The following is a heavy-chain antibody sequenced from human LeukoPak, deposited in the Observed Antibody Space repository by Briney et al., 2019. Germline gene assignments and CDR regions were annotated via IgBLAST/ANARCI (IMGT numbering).Heavy chain of an antibody. D-gene: IGHD3-22*01. CDR3: ARDWASSGYWNYYYMDV. Sequence: GGSLRLSCAASGFTFSDYYMSWIRQAPGKGLEGVSYISSSGSTIYYADSVKGRFTISRDNAKNSLYLQMNRLRGEERAVYYCARDWASSGYWNYYYMDVWRKGTTVTVSS. V-gene: IGHV3-11*01. CDR1: GFTFSDYY. CDR2: ISSSGSTI. J-gene: IGHJ6*03.